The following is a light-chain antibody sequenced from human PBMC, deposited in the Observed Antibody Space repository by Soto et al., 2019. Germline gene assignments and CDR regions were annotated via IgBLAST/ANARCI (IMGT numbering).Light chain of an antibody. Sequence: HSALTQPASVSGSPRQSITISCTGASSDVGSYTYVSWYQQHPGKAPKLMIYEVNNRPSGVSNRFSGSKSGNTASLTISGLQAEDEADYYCCSYAGSYTFRFGGGTKLTVL. J-gene: IGLJ2*01. CDR1: SSDVGSYTY. CDR2: EVN. V-gene: IGLV2-14*01. CDR3: CSYAGSYTFR.